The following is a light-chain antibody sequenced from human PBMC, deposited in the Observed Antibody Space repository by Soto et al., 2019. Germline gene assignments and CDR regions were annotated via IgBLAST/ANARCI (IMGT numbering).Light chain of an antibody. J-gene: IGKJ2*01. V-gene: IGKV3-15*01. Sequence: EIVMTQSPATLSVSPGERVTLSCRASERLSTYLAWYQQKPGQAPRLLIYGASTKATGIPARFSGSGSATDFTLTISSLQSEDFAVYYCQSYNDWPFTFGQGTKLAI. CDR2: GAS. CDR1: ERLSTY. CDR3: QSYNDWPFT.